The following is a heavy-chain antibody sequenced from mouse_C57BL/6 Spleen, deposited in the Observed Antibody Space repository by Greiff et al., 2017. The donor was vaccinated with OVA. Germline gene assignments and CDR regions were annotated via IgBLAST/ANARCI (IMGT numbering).Heavy chain of an antibody. V-gene: IGHV3-6*01. J-gene: IGHJ1*03. CDR3: ASSYYGSSYGYFDV. D-gene: IGHD1-1*01. Sequence: EVKLQESGPGLVKPSQSLSLTCSVTGYSITSGYYWNWIRQFPGNKLEWMGYISYDGSNNYNPSLKNRISITRDTSKNQFFLKLNSVTTEDTATYYCASSYYGSSYGYFDVWGTGTTVTVSS. CDR2: ISYDGSN. CDR1: GYSITSGYY.